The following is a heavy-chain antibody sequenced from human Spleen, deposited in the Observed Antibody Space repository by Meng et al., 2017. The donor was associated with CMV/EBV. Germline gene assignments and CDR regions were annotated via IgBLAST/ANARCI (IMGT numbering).Heavy chain of an antibody. D-gene: IGHD2-2*01. CDR3: ATAPIYQLPDY. CDR1: DGSFTNYY. V-gene: IGHV4-34*01. CDR2: INDSGSA. Sequence: SETLSLTCAVYDGSFTNYYWSWIRQPPGKGLEWIGEINDSGSANYNPSLKSRVTISVDTSKSQFSLKVRSVTAADTAVYYCATAPIYQLPDYWDQGTLVTVSS. J-gene: IGHJ4*02.